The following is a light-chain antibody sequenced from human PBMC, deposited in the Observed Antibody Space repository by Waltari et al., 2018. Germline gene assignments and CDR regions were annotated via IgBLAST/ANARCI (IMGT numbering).Light chain of an antibody. J-gene: IGLJ3*02. CDR2: RNN. V-gene: IGLV1-47*01. Sequence: QAVLTQPPSASGTPGQRVTISCSGSSTNTGSNYVTWYQQLPGTAPKLLIYRNNQRPSGVPDRFSGSNSGTSASLAISGLRSEDEADYYCAAWDDSLSGWVFGGGTKLTVL. CDR3: AAWDDSLSGWV. CDR1: STNTGSNY.